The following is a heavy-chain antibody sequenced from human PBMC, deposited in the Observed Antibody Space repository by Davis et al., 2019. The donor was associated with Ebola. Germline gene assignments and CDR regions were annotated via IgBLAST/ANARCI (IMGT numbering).Heavy chain of an antibody. J-gene: IGHJ5*02. D-gene: IGHD6-6*01. CDR2: ISYDGSNK. V-gene: IGHV3-30*18. Sequence: GGSLRLSCAASGFTFSSYGIHWVRQAPGKGLEWVALISYDGSNKYYADSLKGRFTISRDSSKNTLYLQMNSLTAEDTAVYYCAKGGGTSSSDFRRTWGQGTLVTVSS. CDR1: GFTFSSYG. CDR3: AKGGGTSSSDFRRT.